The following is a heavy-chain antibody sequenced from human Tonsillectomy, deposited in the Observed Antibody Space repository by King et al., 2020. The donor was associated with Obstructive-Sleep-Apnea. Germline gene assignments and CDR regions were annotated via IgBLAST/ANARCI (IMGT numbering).Heavy chain of an antibody. Sequence: VQLPASGPGLVKPSATLSLPCTVSGFAISFGFYWGWIRQSPGRGLDWIGSIHHSGSTYYSPSLKSRLTLSLDTSRNQISLKVNSVTATDTAVYYCARVGARGVLSLGEYWGQGTLVIVSS. V-gene: IGHV4-38-2*02. D-gene: IGHD3-10*01. CDR2: IHHSGST. J-gene: IGHJ4*02. CDR3: ARVGARGVLSLGEY. CDR1: GFAISFGFY.